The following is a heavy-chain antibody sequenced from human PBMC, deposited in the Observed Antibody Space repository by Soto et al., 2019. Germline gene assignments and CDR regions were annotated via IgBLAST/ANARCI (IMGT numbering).Heavy chain of an antibody. CDR1: GFSLNERAVG. CDR3: AHGSGWLFDY. D-gene: IGHD6-19*01. Sequence: QITLEESGPTLVKPTQTLTLTCTFSGFSLNERAVGVGWIRQPPGKALEWLAFTYWDDDNHYSPSLKNRLTITKYTSKNQVVLTMTNTDPADTATYYCAHGSGWLFDYWGQGTQVTVSS. J-gene: IGHJ4*02. CDR2: TYWDDDN. V-gene: IGHV2-5*02.